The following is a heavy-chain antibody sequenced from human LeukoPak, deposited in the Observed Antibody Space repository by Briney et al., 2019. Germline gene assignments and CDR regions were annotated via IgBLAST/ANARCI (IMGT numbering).Heavy chain of an antibody. V-gene: IGHV4-59*11. CDR1: GGSISSHC. CDR3: ARWLQPYFDY. Sequence: SETLSLTCTVSGGSISSHCWSWIRQPPGKGLEWIGYIYYSGSTNYNPSLKSRVTTSVDTSKNQFSLKLSFVTAADTAVYYCARWLQPYFDYWGQGTLATVSS. CDR2: IYYSGST. D-gene: IGHD5-24*01. J-gene: IGHJ4*02.